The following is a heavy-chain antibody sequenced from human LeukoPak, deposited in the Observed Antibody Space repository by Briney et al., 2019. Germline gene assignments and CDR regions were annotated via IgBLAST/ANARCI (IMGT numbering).Heavy chain of an antibody. J-gene: IGHJ4*02. V-gene: IGHV3-53*01. D-gene: IGHD3-10*01. CDR2: ISAGGTT. CDR1: GFTFSSNW. CDR3: ARAGAGGYFDC. Sequence: GGSPRLSCAASGFTFSSNWMHWVRQAPAKGLEWVSVISAGGTTYYADSVKGRFTISRDNSKNTVYLQMNSLGAEDTAVYYCARAGAGGYFDCWGQGILVTVSS.